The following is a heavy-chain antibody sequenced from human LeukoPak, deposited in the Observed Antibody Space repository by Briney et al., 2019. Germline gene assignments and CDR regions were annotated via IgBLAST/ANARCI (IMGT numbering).Heavy chain of an antibody. V-gene: IGHV3-11*01. CDR1: GFTFSDYY. J-gene: IGHJ4*02. D-gene: IGHD2-15*01. CDR2: ITSNSYSM. Sequence: PGGSLRLSCAAYGFTFSDYYMAWIRRAPGKSLESISYITSNSYSMYYADSVEGRFTISRDNAEGSVFLQMDGLRVEDTAVYYCATEVDRSFDHWGQGVLVTVSS. CDR3: ATEVDRSFDH.